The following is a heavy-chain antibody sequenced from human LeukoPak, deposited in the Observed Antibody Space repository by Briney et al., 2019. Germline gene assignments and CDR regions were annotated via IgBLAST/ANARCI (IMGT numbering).Heavy chain of an antibody. J-gene: IGHJ3*02. Sequence: SETLSLTCTVSGGSISNYYWSWIRQPPGKGLEWIGYIYYSGSTNYNPSLKSRVTISVDTNQFSLKLSSVTAADTAIYYCARDVGPGATGAFDIWGQGTLVTV. CDR1: GGSISNYY. CDR2: IYYSGST. V-gene: IGHV4-59*01. D-gene: IGHD1-26*01. CDR3: ARDVGPGATGAFDI.